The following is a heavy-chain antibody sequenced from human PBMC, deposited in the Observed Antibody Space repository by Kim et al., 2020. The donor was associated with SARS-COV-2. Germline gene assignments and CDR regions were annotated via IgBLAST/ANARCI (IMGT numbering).Heavy chain of an antibody. CDR2: ISGSGGST. D-gene: IGHD3-10*01. Sequence: GGSLRLSCAASGFTFSSYAMSWVRQAPGKGLEWVSAISGSGGSTYYADSVKGRFTISRDNSKNTLYLQMNSLRVEDTAVYYCAKGLHGWRRGETGSYYDYWGQGTLVTVSS. J-gene: IGHJ4*02. CDR1: GFTFSSYA. V-gene: IGHV3-23*01. CDR3: AKGLHGWRRGETGSYYDY.